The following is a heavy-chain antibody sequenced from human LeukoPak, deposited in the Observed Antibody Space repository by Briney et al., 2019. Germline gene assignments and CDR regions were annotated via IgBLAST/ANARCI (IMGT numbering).Heavy chain of an antibody. CDR3: ARGALVPAAILGWFDP. D-gene: IGHD2-2*02. CDR1: GGSISSSSYY. CDR2: IYYSGST. J-gene: IGHJ5*02. Sequence: SETLSLTCTVSGGSISSSSYYWSWIRQPPGKGLEWIGYIYYSGSTNYNPSLKSRVTISVDTSKNQFSLKLSSVTAADTAVYYCARGALVPAAILGWFDPWGQGTLGTVSS. V-gene: IGHV4-61*01.